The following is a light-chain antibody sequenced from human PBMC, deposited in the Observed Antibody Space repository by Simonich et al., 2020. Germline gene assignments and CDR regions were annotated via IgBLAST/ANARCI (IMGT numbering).Light chain of an antibody. CDR2: KVS. CDR1: SSDVGGFNY. Sequence: QSALTQPASVSGSPGQSITISCTGTSSDVGGFNYVSWYQQHPGKAPKLMIYKVSSRPSGVPDPFSGSKPGNTASLTVSGLQAEDEADYYCSSYAGSNNLVFGGGTKLTVL. J-gene: IGLJ3*02. CDR3: SSYAGSNNLV. V-gene: IGLV2-8*01.